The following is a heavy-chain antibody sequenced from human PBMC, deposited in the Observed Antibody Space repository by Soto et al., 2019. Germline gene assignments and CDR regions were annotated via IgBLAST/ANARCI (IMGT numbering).Heavy chain of an antibody. Sequence: EXLKIYLKISGNXFNGFWVCWVGQIAGKGLELLGSIYPRHSDTRYSPSFQGQVTSSADKSLSTGYLQWNSLQASDTDIYYCARQHPLDRRGWFTWGQGTLATVS. J-gene: IGHJ5*02. CDR3: ARQHPLDRRGWFT. D-gene: IGHD6-19*01. V-gene: IGHV5-51*01. CDR1: GNXFNGFW. CDR2: IYPRHSDT.